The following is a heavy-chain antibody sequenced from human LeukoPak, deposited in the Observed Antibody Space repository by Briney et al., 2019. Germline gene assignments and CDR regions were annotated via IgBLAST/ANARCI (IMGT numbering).Heavy chain of an antibody. J-gene: IGHJ4*02. CDR2: TSISGDIT. V-gene: IGHV3-23*01. CDR3: ANEVVPTDY. Sequence: GGSLRLSCAVSGFTFSSHAMTWVRQAPGKGLEWVSGTSISGDITYYADSVQGRFIISRDNSKNTVYLQMNSLRVEDTAVYYCANEVVPTDYWGQGTPVAVSS. D-gene: IGHD2-21*01. CDR1: GFTFSSHA.